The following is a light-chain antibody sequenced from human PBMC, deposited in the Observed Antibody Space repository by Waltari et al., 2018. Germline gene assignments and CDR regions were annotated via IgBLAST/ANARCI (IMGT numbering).Light chain of an antibody. CDR2: DVG. CDR3: YSYAGSNE. V-gene: IGLV2-11*01. J-gene: IGLJ2*01. Sequence: QSALTQPRSVSGSPGQSVTVSCTGTSSAIGDYDCVSWYQHHPGKAPKLLIYDVGKRPSGVPDRVSASKSGNTASLTISGLQAEDEADYYCYSYAGSNEFGGGTKLTVL. CDR1: SSAIGDYDC.